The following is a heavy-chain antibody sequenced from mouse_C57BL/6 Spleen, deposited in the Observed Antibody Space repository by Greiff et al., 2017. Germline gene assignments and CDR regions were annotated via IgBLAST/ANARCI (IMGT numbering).Heavy chain of an antibody. Sequence: QVQLQQPGTELVKPGASVKLSCKASGYTFTSYWMHWVKQRPGQGLEWIGNINPNNGGTSYNQKFKGKATLTVDKSSSTAYMELRSLTSEDSAVYYCAVYDYDPYFDYWGQGTTLTVSS. V-gene: IGHV1-53*01. J-gene: IGHJ2*01. CDR1: GYTFTSYW. CDR2: INPNNGGT. D-gene: IGHD2-4*01. CDR3: AVYDYDPYFDY.